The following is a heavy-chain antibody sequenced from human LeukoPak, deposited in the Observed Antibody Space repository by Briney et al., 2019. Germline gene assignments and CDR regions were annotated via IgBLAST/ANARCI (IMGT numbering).Heavy chain of an antibody. CDR3: ARSNNDGDYLGVEFDY. Sequence: GASVKVSCKTSGYAFINYAINWVRQAPGQGLEWMGWINTSTGNPTYAQGFTGRFVFSLDTSVSTTYLQISSLETEDTAIYYCARSNNDGDYLGVEFDYWGQGALVTVSS. CDR1: GYAFINYA. J-gene: IGHJ4*02. V-gene: IGHV7-4-1*02. D-gene: IGHD4-17*01. CDR2: INTSTGNP.